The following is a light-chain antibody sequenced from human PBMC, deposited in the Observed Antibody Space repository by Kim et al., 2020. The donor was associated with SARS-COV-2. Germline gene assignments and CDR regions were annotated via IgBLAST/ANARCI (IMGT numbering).Light chain of an antibody. V-gene: IGKV3-15*01. CDR2: GAS. Sequence: PGERATLSCRASQSVGNNLAWYQHKAGQAPRLLIYGASTRATGIPARFSGSGSATEFTLTITSLQSEDFAVYYCQQYDKWPPLTFGGGTKV. CDR1: QSVGNN. J-gene: IGKJ4*01. CDR3: QQYDKWPPLT.